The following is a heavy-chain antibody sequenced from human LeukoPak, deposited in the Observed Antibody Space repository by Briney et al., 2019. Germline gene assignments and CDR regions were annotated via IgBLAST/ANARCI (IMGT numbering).Heavy chain of an antibody. CDR1: GFTFSSHG. D-gene: IGHD2-2*01. Sequence: GGSLRLSCAASGFTFSSHGMHWARQAPGKGLEWVAVISYDGSNQYYADSVKGRFTISRDNSKNTLYLQMNSLRAEDTAVYYCARDKSQYQLRENNFDYWGQGTLVTVSS. CDR3: ARDKSQYQLRENNFDY. CDR2: ISYDGSNQ. V-gene: IGHV3-30*03. J-gene: IGHJ4*02.